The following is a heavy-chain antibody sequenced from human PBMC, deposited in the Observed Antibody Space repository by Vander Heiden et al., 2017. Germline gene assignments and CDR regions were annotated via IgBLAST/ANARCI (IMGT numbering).Heavy chain of an antibody. Sequence: QVQLVESGGGVVQPGRSLRLSCAASGFTFSSYGMHWVRQAPSKGLEWVAVISYDGSNKYYADSVKGRFTISRDNSKNTLYLQMNSLRAEDTAVYYCAKRADSDYWGQGTLVTVSS. J-gene: IGHJ4*02. V-gene: IGHV3-30*18. CDR1: GFTFSSYG. CDR3: AKRADSDY. D-gene: IGHD2-15*01. CDR2: ISYDGSNK.